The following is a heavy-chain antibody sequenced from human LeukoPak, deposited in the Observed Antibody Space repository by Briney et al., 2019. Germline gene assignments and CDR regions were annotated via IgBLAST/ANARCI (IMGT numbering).Heavy chain of an antibody. CDR1: GYTFTSYD. Sequence: WASVKVSCKASGYTFTSYDINWVRQATGQGLEWMGWMNPNSGNTGYAQKFQGRVTITRNTSISTAYMELSSLRSEDTAVYYCARGNDFWSGYFMDVWGKGTTVTASS. J-gene: IGHJ6*04. CDR2: MNPNSGNT. CDR3: ARGNDFWSGYFMDV. V-gene: IGHV1-8*03. D-gene: IGHD3-3*01.